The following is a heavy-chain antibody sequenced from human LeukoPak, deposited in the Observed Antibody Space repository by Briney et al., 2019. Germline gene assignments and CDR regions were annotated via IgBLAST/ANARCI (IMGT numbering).Heavy chain of an antibody. V-gene: IGHV3-48*03. CDR2: ISSSGSTI. CDR3: ARDYKYAFDN. D-gene: IGHD5-24*01. CDR1: GFTFSSYE. Sequence: GGSLRLSCAASGFTFSSYEMNWVRQAPGKGLEWVSYISSSGSTIYYADSVKGRFTISRDNAKNSLYPQMNSLRVEDTAVYYCARDYKYAFDNWGQGTLVTVSS. J-gene: IGHJ4*02.